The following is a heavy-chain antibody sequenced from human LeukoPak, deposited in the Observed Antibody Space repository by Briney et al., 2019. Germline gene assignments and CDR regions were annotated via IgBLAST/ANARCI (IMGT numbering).Heavy chain of an antibody. Sequence: SETLSLTCTVSGGSISSYYWSWIRQPPGKGLEWIGYIYYSGSTNYNPSLKSRVTISVDTSKNQFSLKLSSVTAADTAVYYCARTYYDFWSGYSPEYYFDYWGQGTLVTVSS. V-gene: IGHV4-59*01. CDR1: GGSISSYY. CDR2: IYYSGST. CDR3: ARTYYDFWSGYSPEYYFDY. D-gene: IGHD3-3*01. J-gene: IGHJ4*02.